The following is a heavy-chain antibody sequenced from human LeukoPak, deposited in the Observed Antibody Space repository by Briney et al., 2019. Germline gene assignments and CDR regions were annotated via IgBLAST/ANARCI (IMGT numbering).Heavy chain of an antibody. V-gene: IGHV1-2*02. J-gene: IGHJ4*02. Sequence: ASVKVSCKASGYTFTGYYMHWVRQAPGQGLEWMGWINPNSGGTNYAQKFQGRVTMTRDTSISTAYMELSGLRSDDTAVYYCARGRGGSGWYATKFDYWGQGTLVTVSS. CDR2: INPNSGGT. CDR3: ARGRGGSGWYATKFDY. CDR1: GYTFTGYY. D-gene: IGHD6-19*01.